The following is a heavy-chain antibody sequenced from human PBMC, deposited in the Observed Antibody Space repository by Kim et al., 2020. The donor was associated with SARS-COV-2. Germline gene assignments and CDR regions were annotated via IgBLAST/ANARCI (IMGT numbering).Heavy chain of an antibody. Sequence: ASVKVSCKASGYTFTGYYMHWVRQAPGQGLEWMGWINPNSGGTNYAQKFQGRVTMTRDTSISTAYMELSRLRSDDTAVYYCARDLYYYGSGSSSHWGQGTLVTVSS. V-gene: IGHV1-2*02. CDR2: INPNSGGT. CDR1: GYTFTGYY. CDR3: ARDLYYYGSGSSSH. J-gene: IGHJ4*02. D-gene: IGHD3-10*01.